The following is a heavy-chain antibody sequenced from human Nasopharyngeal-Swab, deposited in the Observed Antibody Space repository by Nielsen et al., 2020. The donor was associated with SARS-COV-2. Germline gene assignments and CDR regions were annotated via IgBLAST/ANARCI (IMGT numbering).Heavy chain of an antibody. V-gene: IGHV3-21*04. CDR3: AKDLGIAVAGTGHDL. CDR1: GFTFNNYN. Sequence: GGSLRLSCAASGFTFNNYNFNWVRQAPGKGLEWVSSISSSSSYIYYADSVKGRFTISGDNAKNSLFLQMNSLRAEDTALYYCAKDLGIAVAGTGHDLWGQGTLVTVSS. D-gene: IGHD6-19*01. CDR2: ISSSSSYI. J-gene: IGHJ5*02.